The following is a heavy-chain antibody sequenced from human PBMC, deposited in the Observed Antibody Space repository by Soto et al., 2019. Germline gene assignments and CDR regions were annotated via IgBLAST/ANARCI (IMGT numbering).Heavy chain of an antibody. J-gene: IGHJ6*02. CDR2: ISSSGSTI. V-gene: IGHV3-11*01. CDR1: GFTFSDYY. CDR3: ARLAELGAYVYYGMDV. D-gene: IGHD1-7*01. Sequence: SGGSLRLSCAASGFTFSDYYMSWIRQAPGKGLEWVSYISSSGSTIYYADSVKGRFTISRDNAKNSLYLQMNSLRAEDTAVYYCARLAELGAYVYYGMDVWGQGTTVTVSS.